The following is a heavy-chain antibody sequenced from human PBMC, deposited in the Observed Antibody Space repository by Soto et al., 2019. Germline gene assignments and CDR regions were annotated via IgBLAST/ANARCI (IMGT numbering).Heavy chain of an antibody. CDR3: ARALVWAAYFGY. CDR1: AGSFSGYY. CDR2: INHSGST. J-gene: IGHJ4*02. Sequence: PSETLSLTCAVYAGSFSGYYWSWIRQPPGKGLEWIGEINHSGSTNYNPSLKSRVTISVDTSKNQFSLKLSSVTAADTAVYYCARALVWAAYFGYWGQGTLVTVSS. V-gene: IGHV4-34*01. D-gene: IGHD3-16*01.